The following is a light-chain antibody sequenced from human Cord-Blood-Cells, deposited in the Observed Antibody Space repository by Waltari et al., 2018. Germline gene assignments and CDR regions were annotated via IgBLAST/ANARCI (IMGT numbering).Light chain of an antibody. CDR2: QDS. V-gene: IGLV3-1*01. CDR3: QAWDSSTAV. CDR1: NLGANK. Sequence: SYELTQPPSVSVSPGQTATITCSGDNLGANKACWYQQKPGQSPVLVIDQDSKRPSGIPERFSGSNSGNTATLTISGTQAMDEADYYCQAWDSSTAVFGTGTKVTVL. J-gene: IGLJ1*01.